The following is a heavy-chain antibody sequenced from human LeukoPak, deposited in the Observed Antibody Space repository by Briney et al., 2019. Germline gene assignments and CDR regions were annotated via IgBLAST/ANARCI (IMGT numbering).Heavy chain of an antibody. V-gene: IGHV3-7*01. CDR1: GFTFSDYW. CDR3: ARWRGSTSERSDY. CDR2: IKQDGSAK. D-gene: IGHD2-2*01. J-gene: IGHJ4*02. Sequence: GGSLSLSCTASGFTFSDYWMTWVRQAPGKGLEWVANIKQDGSAKYYVDSVKGRFTISRDNAKNSLYLQMDSLRVEDTATYYCARWRGSTSERSDYWGRGTLVTVSS.